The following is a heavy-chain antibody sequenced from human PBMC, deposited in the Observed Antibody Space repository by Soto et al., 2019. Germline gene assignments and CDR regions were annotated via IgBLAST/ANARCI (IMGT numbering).Heavy chain of an antibody. D-gene: IGHD6-6*01. CDR3: ARDQWVGPSIAARENDYYYGMDV. J-gene: IGHJ6*02. CDR2: IIPIFGTA. Sequence: SVKVSCKASGGTFSIYAISLVRQAPGQGLEWMGGIIPIFGTANYAQKFQGRVTITADESTSTACMELSSLRSEDTAVYYCARDQWVGPSIAARENDYYYGMDVWGQGTTVTVSS. CDR1: GGTFSIYA. V-gene: IGHV1-69*13.